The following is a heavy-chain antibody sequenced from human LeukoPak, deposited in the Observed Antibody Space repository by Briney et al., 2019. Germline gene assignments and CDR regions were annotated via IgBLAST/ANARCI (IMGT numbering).Heavy chain of an antibody. V-gene: IGHV4-34*01. CDR1: GGSFSGYY. CDR2: INHSGST. D-gene: IGHD3-9*01. CDR3: ALLVSQGWFDP. Sequence: PSETLSLTCAVYGGSFSGYYWSWIRQPPGKGLEWIGEINHSGSTNYNPSLKSRVTISVDTSKNQFSLKLSSVTAADTAMFYCALLVSQGWFDPWGQGTLVTVSS. J-gene: IGHJ5*02.